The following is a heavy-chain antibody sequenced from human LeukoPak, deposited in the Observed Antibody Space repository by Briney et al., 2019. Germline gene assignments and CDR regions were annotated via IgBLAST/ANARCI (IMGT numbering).Heavy chain of an antibody. Sequence: KPSETLSLTCAVSGASISSYYWSWIRQPPGKGLEWIGYIYYSGSTNYNPSLKSRVTISVDTSKNQFSLKLSSVTPADTAVYYCARDNCSGGSCYSTNWFDPWGQGTLVTVSS. D-gene: IGHD2-15*01. V-gene: IGHV4-59*01. CDR3: ARDNCSGGSCYSTNWFDP. CDR2: IYYSGST. J-gene: IGHJ5*02. CDR1: GASISSYY.